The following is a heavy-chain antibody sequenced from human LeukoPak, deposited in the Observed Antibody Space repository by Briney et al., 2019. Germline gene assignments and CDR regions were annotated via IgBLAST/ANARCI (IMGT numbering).Heavy chain of an antibody. J-gene: IGHJ3*02. CDR1: GGSFSGYY. Sequence: SETLSLTCAVYGGSFSGYYWSWIRQPPGKGLEWIGEINHSGSTNYNPSLKSRVTMSVDTSKNQFSLKLSSVTAADTAVYYCARDRVLLWFGEDDAFDIWGQGTMVTVSS. CDR3: ARDRVLLWFGEDDAFDI. V-gene: IGHV4-34*01. CDR2: INHSGST. D-gene: IGHD3-10*01.